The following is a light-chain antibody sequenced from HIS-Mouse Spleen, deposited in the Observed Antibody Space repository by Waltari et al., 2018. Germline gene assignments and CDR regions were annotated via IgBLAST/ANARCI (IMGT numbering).Light chain of an antibody. CDR1: SSDVGSYNL. V-gene: IGLV2-23*01. CDR3: CSYAGSSSWV. CDR2: EGS. J-gene: IGLJ3*02. Sequence: ALTQPASVSGSPGQSITISCTGTSSDVGSYNLVSWYQQHPGKAPKLMIYEGSKRPSGVSNRFSGSKSGNTASLTISGLQAEDEADYYCCSYAGSSSWVFGGGTKLTVL.